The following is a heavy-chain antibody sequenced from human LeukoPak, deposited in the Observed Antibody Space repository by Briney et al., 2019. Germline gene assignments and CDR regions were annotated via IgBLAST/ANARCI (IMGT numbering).Heavy chain of an antibody. CDR3: ARGPKYDYVWGSGFDY. D-gene: IGHD3-16*01. J-gene: IGHJ4*02. V-gene: IGHV1-69*01. CDR1: GGTFSSYA. Sequence: SVKASCKASGGTFSSYAISWVRQAPGQGLEWMGGIIPIFGTANYAQKFQGRVTITADESTSTAYMELSSLRSEDTAVYYCARGPKYDYVWGSGFDYWGQGTLVTVSS. CDR2: IIPIFGTA.